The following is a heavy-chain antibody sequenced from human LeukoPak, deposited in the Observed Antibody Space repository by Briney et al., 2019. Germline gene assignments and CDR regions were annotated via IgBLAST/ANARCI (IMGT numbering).Heavy chain of an antibody. D-gene: IGHD3-3*01. Sequence: PGGSLRPSCAASGFTFSSYSMNWVRQAPGKGLEWVSSISSSSSYIYYADSVKGRFTISRDNAKNSLYLQMNSLRAEDTAVYYCATYDFWSAEFDYWGQGTLVTVSS. V-gene: IGHV3-21*01. CDR2: ISSSSSYI. J-gene: IGHJ4*02. CDR1: GFTFSSYS. CDR3: ATYDFWSAEFDY.